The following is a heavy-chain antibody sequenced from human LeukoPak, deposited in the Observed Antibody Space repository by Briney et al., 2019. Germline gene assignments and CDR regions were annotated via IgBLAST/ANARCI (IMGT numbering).Heavy chain of an antibody. CDR3: ARDLRGYGENDY. CDR1: GGSISSDAYY. D-gene: IGHD4-17*01. J-gene: IGHJ4*02. Sequence: SETLSLTCTVSGGSISSDAYYWSWIRQLPGKGLEWIGYIYYGGITYYNPSLKTRVIISLDTSKNQFSLELTSVTAADTAVYYCARDLRGYGENDYWGQGTLVTVSS. V-gene: IGHV4-31*03. CDR2: IYYGGIT.